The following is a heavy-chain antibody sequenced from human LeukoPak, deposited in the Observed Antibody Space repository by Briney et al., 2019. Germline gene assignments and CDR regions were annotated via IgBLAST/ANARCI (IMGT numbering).Heavy chain of an antibody. CDR2: INPNSGGT. V-gene: IGHV1-2*02. D-gene: IGHD3-9*01. Sequence: GASVKVSCKASGYTFTGYYMHWVRQAPGQGLEWMGWINPNSGGTNYAQKFQGRVTMTRDTSISTAYMELSRLRSDDTAVYYCARVTQEIRYFDWLLGPYWFDPWGQGTLVTVSS. CDR1: GYTFTGYY. J-gene: IGHJ5*02. CDR3: ARVTQEIRYFDWLLGPYWFDP.